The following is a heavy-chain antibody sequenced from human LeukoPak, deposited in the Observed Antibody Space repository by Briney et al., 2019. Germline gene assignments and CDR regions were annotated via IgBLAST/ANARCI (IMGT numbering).Heavy chain of an antibody. D-gene: IGHD2-2*01. CDR2: ISAYNGNT. CDR1: GYTFTSYG. V-gene: IGHV1-18*01. Sequence: ASVKVSCKASGYTFTSYGISWVRQAPGQGLEWMGWISAYNGNTNYAQKLQGRVTMTTDTSTSTAYMELRSLRSDDAAVYYCARSDQLLTPSDASDIWGQGTMVTVSS. J-gene: IGHJ3*02. CDR3: ARSDQLLTPSDASDI.